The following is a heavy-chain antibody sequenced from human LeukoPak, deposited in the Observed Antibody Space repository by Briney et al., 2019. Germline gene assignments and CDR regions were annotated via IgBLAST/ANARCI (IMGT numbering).Heavy chain of an antibody. D-gene: IGHD6-6*01. CDR2: ISYDGSNK. V-gene: IGHV3-30*03. CDR3: ARSSYSSSSSV. Sequence: GGSLRLSCAASGFTFSSYVMHWVRQAPVKGLEWVAVISYDGSNKYYADSVKGRFTISRDNAKNSLYLQINSLRAEDTAVYYCARSSYSSSSSVWGQGTMVTVSS. J-gene: IGHJ3*01. CDR1: GFTFSSYV.